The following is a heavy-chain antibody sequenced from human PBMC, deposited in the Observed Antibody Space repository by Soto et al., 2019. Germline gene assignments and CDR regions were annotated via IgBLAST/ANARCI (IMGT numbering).Heavy chain of an antibody. CDR3: ARDHRGTLDY. V-gene: IGHV4-59*01. CDR2: IYYSGST. CDR1: GGSISSYY. Sequence: SETLSLTCTVSGGSISSYYWSWIRQPPGKGLEWIGYIYYSGSTNYNPSLKSRVTISVDTSKNQFSLKLSSMTAADAAVYYCARDHRGTLDYWGQGTLVTVSS. J-gene: IGHJ4*02.